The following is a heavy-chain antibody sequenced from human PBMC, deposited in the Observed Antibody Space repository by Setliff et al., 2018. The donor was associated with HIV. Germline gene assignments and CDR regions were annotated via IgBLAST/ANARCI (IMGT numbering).Heavy chain of an antibody. CDR3: VGDGVGVVPGDAFDK. CDR1: GFTFSDHY. J-gene: IGHJ3*02. D-gene: IGHD3-10*01. V-gene: IGHV3-11*04. Sequence: GGSLRLSCAASGFTFSDHYMSWIRQAPGKGLEWVSSISGTATTIYSADSVKGRFTISRDNAKNSLHLEMNSLRAEDTAVYYCVGDGVGVVPGDAFDKWGQGTAVTVSS. CDR2: ISGTATTI.